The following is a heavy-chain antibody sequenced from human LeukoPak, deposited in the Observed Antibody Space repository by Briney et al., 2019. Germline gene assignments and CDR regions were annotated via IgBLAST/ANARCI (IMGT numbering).Heavy chain of an antibody. CDR2: IIPIFGTA. D-gene: IGHD2-2*01. Sequence: SVKVSCKASGGTFSSYAISWVRQAPGQELEWMGGIIPIFGTANYAQKFQGRVTITADESTSTAYMELSSLRSEDTAVYYCARGGLGYCSSTSCREPLGYWGQGTLVTVSS. J-gene: IGHJ4*02. CDR3: ARGGLGYCSSTSCREPLGY. V-gene: IGHV1-69*01. CDR1: GGTFSSYA.